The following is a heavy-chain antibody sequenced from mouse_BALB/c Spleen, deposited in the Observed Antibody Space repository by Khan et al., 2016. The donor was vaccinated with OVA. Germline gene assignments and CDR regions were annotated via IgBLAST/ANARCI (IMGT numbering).Heavy chain of an antibody. V-gene: IGHV1S56*01. J-gene: IGHJ4*01. D-gene: IGHD2-4*01. CDR2: IYPGDGTT. Sequence: QVQLQQSGPELVKPGALVKISCKASGYTFTAYDINWVKQSPGQGLEWIGWIYPGDGTTKYNENFKGKATLTADNSSNTAYMQLSSLTSEKSAVYFCAREGLRGGAMDYWGQGISVSVSS. CDR1: GYTFTAYD. CDR3: AREGLRGGAMDY.